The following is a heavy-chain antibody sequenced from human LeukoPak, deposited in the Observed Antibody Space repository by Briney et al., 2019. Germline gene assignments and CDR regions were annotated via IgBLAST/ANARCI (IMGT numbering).Heavy chain of an antibody. D-gene: IGHD4-17*01. CDR2: ISSSGSTI. J-gene: IGHJ2*01. CDR1: GFTFSSYE. V-gene: IGHV3-48*03. Sequence: GSLRLSCAASGFTFSSYEMNWVRQAPGKGLEWASYISSSGSTIYYADSVKGRFTISRDNAKNSLYLQVNSLRAEDTAVYYCARPRTVTTFDWYFDLWGRGTLVTVSS. CDR3: ARPRTVTTFDWYFDL.